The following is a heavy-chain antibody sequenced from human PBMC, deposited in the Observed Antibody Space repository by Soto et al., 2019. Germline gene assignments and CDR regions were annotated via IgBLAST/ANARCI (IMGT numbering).Heavy chain of an antibody. D-gene: IGHD1-26*01. CDR1: GYTFTSYG. J-gene: IGHJ4*02. V-gene: IGHV1-18*01. CDR3: ARDRLGATADY. CDR2: ISAYNANT. Sequence: ASVKVSCKASGYTFTSYGISWVRQAPGQGLEWMGWISAYNANTNYAQKLQGRVTMTTDTSTSTSYMELRSLRSDDTAVYFCARDRLGATADYRGQGTLVNVSS.